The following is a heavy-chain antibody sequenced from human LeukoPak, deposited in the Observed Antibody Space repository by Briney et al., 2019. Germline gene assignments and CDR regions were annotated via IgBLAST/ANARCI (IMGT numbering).Heavy chain of an antibody. J-gene: IGHJ4*02. CDR3: SVVPAAIRLRYFDY. CDR2: ISYDGSNK. D-gene: IGHD2-2*01. V-gene: IGHV3-30-3*01. CDR1: GFTFSSYT. Sequence: GGSLRLSCAASGFTFSSYTMHWVRQAPGKGLEWAAVISYDGSNKNYADSVKGRFTISRDNSKNTLYLQMNSLRAEDTAVYYCSVVPAAIRLRYFDYWGQGTLVTVSS.